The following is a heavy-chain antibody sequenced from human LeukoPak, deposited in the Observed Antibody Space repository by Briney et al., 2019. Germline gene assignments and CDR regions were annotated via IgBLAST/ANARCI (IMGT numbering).Heavy chain of an antibody. CDR1: GGSFSGYY. V-gene: IGHV4-34*01. J-gene: IGHJ4*02. CDR2: INHSGST. CDR3: ARSGGRGTGFGY. Sequence: SETLSLTCAVYGGSFSGYYWSWIRQPPGKGLEWIGEINHSGSTNYNPSLKSRVTISVDTSKNQFSLKLSSVTAADTAVYYCARSGGRGTGFGYWGQGTLVTVSS. D-gene: IGHD1-1*01.